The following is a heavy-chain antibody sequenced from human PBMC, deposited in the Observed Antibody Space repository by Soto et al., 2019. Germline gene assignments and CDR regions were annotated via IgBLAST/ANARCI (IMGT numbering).Heavy chain of an antibody. J-gene: IGHJ4*02. CDR3: ARAHDFWGGRQQPIDS. Sequence: QVQLQQWGAGLLKPSETLSLTCAVSGGSFRGFYWTWIRQSPGKGLEWLGDINHVGITNYNPSLKSRVSLPVDPSKSQFSLKLRSVTAADTAVYYCARAHDFWGGRQQPIDSWGQGTLVTVSS. CDR1: GGSFRGFY. D-gene: IGHD3-3*01. CDR2: INHVGIT. V-gene: IGHV4-34*01.